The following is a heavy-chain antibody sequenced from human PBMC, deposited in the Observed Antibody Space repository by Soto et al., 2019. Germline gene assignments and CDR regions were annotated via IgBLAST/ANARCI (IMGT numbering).Heavy chain of an antibody. CDR2: IYYSGST. CDR3: ARGLAAAGYYYYGMDV. V-gene: IGHV4-59*01. D-gene: IGHD6-13*01. Sequence: KTSETLSLTCTVSGGSISSYYWSWIRQPPGKGLEWIGYIYYSGSTNYNPSLKSRVTISVNTSKNQFSLKLSSVTAADTAVYYCARGLAAAGYYYYGMDVWGQGTTVTVSS. CDR1: GGSISSYY. J-gene: IGHJ6*02.